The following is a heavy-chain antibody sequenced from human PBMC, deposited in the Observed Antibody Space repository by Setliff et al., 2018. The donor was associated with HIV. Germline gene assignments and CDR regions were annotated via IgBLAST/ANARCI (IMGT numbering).Heavy chain of an antibody. D-gene: IGHD2-21*01. V-gene: IGHV4-4*08. CDR3: ARVHLYDATAYYSSFES. Sequence: PSETLSLTCSVSGGSISGNAWSWIRQPPGKGLEWIGYSSTSGCTNCNPSLESRVTISVDTSKNQVSLKLRSVTAADTAFYYCARVHLYDATAYYSSFESWGPGILVTVSS. CDR1: GGSISGNA. CDR2: SSTSGCT. J-gene: IGHJ4*02.